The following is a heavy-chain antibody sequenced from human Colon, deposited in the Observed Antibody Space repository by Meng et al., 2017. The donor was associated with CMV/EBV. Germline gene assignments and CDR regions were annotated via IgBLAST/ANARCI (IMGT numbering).Heavy chain of an antibody. J-gene: IGHJ4*02. Sequence: SETLSLTCTVSGASMRGFHWTWIRQTPGKGLECLGYVYYSGGTTYHPSLKSRVTISVDTSQNQFSLNLSPVTAADTAMYYCARRAYCGNDCYFFDFWGQGTLVTVSS. CDR1: GASMRGFH. V-gene: IGHV4-59*01. D-gene: IGHD2-21*02. CDR2: VYYSGGT. CDR3: ARRAYCGNDCYFFDF.